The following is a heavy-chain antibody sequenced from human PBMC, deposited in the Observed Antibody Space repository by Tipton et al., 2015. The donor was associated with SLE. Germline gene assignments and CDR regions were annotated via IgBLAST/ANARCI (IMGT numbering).Heavy chain of an antibody. Sequence: SLRLSCTASGFNFDRIAMDWVRQAPGKGLEFVSTITNGGTTHYANSVKGRFTISRDNSRNRLFLQMGSLRPDDRGVYYCARSWGEAWGQGVLVTVSS. CDR2: ITNGGTT. V-gene: IGHV3-64*01. CDR3: ARSWGEA. D-gene: IGHD3-16*01. J-gene: IGHJ1*01. CDR1: GFNFDRIA.